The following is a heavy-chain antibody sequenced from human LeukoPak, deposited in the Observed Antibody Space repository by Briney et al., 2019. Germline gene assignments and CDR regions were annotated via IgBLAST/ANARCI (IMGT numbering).Heavy chain of an antibody. V-gene: IGHV3-30*18. CDR2: ISNDGSNK. CDR1: GFQFSTYG. Sequence: GGSLRLSCAASGFQFSTYGMHWVRQAPGKGLEGVAAISNDGSNKFYTDSGKGRFNTSRDNPKSTMNLQMNSLRAEDTAVYYCAKGGGSIGRSYYFDYWGQGILVTVSS. CDR3: AKGGGSIGRSYYFDY. D-gene: IGHD2-15*01. J-gene: IGHJ4*02.